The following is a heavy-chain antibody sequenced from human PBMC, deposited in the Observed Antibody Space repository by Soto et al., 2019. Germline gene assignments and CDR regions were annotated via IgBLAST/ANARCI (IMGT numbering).Heavy chain of an antibody. CDR1: GFTVSSYA. CDR3: ARDRLRYNWNDFPYYYYGMDV. Sequence: LRLSCAASGFTVSSYAMHWVRQAPGKGLEWVAVISYDGSNKYYADSVKDRFTISRDNSKNTLYLQMNSLRTEDTAVYYCARDRLRYNWNDFPYYYYGMDVWGQGTTVTVSS. J-gene: IGHJ6*02. CDR2: ISYDGSNK. D-gene: IGHD1-1*01. V-gene: IGHV3-30-3*01.